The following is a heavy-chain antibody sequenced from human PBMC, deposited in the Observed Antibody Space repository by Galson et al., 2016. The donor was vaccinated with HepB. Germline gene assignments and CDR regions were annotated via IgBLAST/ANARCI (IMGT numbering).Heavy chain of an antibody. CDR3: AGDWDFDY. V-gene: IGHV3-66*01. J-gene: IGHJ4*02. D-gene: IGHD2-21*01. CDR1: GFSVSTNY. Sequence: SLRLSCAASGFSVSTNYMSWVRQAPGKGLEWVSIMYSGGNTFYADSMKGRFTVSRDNSKNTLYLQMNSLTAEDTAVYYCAGDWDFDYWGQGTLVTVSS. CDR2: MYSGGNT.